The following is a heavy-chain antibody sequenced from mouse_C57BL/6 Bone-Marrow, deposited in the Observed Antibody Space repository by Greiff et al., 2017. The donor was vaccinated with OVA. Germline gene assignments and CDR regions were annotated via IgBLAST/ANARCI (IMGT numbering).Heavy chain of an antibody. CDR2: IDPSDSET. Sequence: QVQLQQPGAELVRPGSSVKLSCKASGYTFTSYWMHWVKQRPIQGLEWIGNIDPSDSETHYNQKFKDKATLTVDKSSSTAYMQLSSLTSEDSAVYYCARSLITTVRYFDVWGTGTTVTVSS. J-gene: IGHJ1*03. V-gene: IGHV1-52*01. CDR1: GYTFTSYW. CDR3: ARSLITTVRYFDV. D-gene: IGHD1-1*01.